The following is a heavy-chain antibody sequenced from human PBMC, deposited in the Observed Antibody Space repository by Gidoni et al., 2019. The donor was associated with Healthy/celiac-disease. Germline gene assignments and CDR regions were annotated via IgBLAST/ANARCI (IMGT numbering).Heavy chain of an antibody. CDR1: GFTFSSYA. CDR3: AAPEAREVYFDY. CDR2: ISGSGGST. J-gene: IGHJ4*02. V-gene: IGHV3-23*01. Sequence: EVQLLESGGGLVQPGGSLRLSCAASGFTFSSYAMSWVRQAPGKGLEWVSGISGSGGSTYYADSVKGRFTISRDNSKNTLYLQMNSLRAEDTAVYYCAAPEAREVYFDYWGQGTLVTVSS.